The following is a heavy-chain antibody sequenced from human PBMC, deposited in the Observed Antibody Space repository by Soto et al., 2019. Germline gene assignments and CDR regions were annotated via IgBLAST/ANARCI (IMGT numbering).Heavy chain of an antibody. CDR1: GGSFSGYY. V-gene: IGHV4-34*02. J-gene: IGHJ4*02. CDR2: VNHTGGI. CDR3: AGRNGYYSGIDY. Sequence: QVQLQQWGAGLLKPSETLSLTCVVYGGSFSGYYWCWIRQPPGKGLEWFGEVNHTGGIDYNPSLKSRVTISVDTSKNQFSLKLSSVTAADTAVYYCAGRNGYYSGIDYWGQGTLVTVSS. D-gene: IGHD3-22*01.